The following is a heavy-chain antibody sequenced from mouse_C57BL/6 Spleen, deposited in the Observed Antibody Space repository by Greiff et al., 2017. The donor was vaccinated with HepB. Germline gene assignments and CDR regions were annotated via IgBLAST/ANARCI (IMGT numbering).Heavy chain of an antibody. J-gene: IGHJ4*01. CDR2: IDPEDGDT. Sequence: VQLQQSGAELVKPGASVKLSCTASGFNIKDYYMHWVKQRIEQGLEWIGRIDPEDGDTKYAPKFQGKATITADTSSNTAYLQLSSLTSEDTAVDYCARDKWSDYGMDYWGQGTSVTVSS. CDR1: GFNIKDYY. CDR3: ARDKWSDYGMDY. D-gene: IGHD2-4*01. V-gene: IGHV14-2*01.